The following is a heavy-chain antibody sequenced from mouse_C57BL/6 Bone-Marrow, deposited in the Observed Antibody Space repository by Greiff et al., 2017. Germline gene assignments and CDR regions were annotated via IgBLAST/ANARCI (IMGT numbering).Heavy chain of an antibody. CDR1: GYTFTDYY. Sequence: VQLQQSGPVLVKPGASVKMSRKASGYTFTDYYMNWVKQSHGKSLEWIGVINPYNGGTSYNQKFKGKATLTVDKSSSTAYMELNSLTSEDSAVYYCARPPNYDGSSSYYFDYWGQGTTLTVSS. V-gene: IGHV1-19*01. J-gene: IGHJ2*01. CDR3: ARPPNYDGSSSYYFDY. CDR2: INPYNGGT. D-gene: IGHD1-1*01.